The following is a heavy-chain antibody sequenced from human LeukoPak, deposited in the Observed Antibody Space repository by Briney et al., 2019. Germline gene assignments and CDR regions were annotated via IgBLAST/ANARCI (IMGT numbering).Heavy chain of an antibody. CDR2: ISSSSSYI. Sequence: GGSLRLSCAASGFTFSSYSMNWVRQAPGKGLKWVSSISSSSSYIYYADSVKGRFTISRDNAKNSLYLQMNSLRAEDTAVYYCAREGRQNVYLHYFDYWGQGTLVTVSS. CDR3: AREGRQNVYLHYFDY. J-gene: IGHJ4*02. CDR1: GFTFSSYS. D-gene: IGHD1-14*01. V-gene: IGHV3-21*01.